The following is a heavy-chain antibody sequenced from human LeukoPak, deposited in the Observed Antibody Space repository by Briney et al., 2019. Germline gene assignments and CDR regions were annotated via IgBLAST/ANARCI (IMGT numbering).Heavy chain of an antibody. J-gene: IGHJ5*02. Sequence: SVKVSCKASGGTFSSYAISWVRQAPGQGVEWMGGIIPIFGTANYAQKFQGRVTITADESTSTAYMELSSLRSEDTAVYYCASEGQPFRRFLEWSKYRPNWFDHWGQGTLVTVSS. CDR2: IIPIFGTA. V-gene: IGHV1-69*01. CDR1: GGTFSSYA. D-gene: IGHD3-3*01. CDR3: ASEGQPFRRFLEWSKYRPNWFDH.